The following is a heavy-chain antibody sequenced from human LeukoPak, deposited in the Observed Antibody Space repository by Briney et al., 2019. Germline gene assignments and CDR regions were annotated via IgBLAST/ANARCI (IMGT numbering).Heavy chain of an antibody. CDR3: ARETPSSSSWTVFDY. CDR1: GFTFRTYW. Sequence: GGSLRLSCEASGFTFRTYWMSWARQAPGKGLEWVANIKEDGSEKNYVDSVKGRFTISRDNAENSLYLQMNSLRAEDTAVYYCARETPSSSSWTVFDYWGLGTLVTVSS. D-gene: IGHD6-13*01. V-gene: IGHV3-7*01. J-gene: IGHJ4*02. CDR2: IKEDGSEK.